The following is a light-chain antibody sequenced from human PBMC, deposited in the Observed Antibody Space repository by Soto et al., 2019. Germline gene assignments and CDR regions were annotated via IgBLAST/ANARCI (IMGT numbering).Light chain of an antibody. CDR2: EDN. J-gene: IGLJ2*01. Sequence: QSVLTQPASVSGSPGQSITISCTGTSSDVGGYNLVSWYQQHPGRAPKLMIYEDNRRPSGVPNRFSASKSGNTASLTISGLQAEDEADYHCCTYAGSTIHVVFGGGTKVTVL. V-gene: IGLV2-23*01. CDR1: SSDVGGYNL. CDR3: CTYAGSTIHVV.